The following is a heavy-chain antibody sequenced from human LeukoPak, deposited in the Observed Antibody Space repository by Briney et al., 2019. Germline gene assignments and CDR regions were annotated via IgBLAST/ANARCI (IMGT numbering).Heavy chain of an antibody. CDR2: ISYDGSNK. D-gene: IGHD4-17*01. CDR1: GFTFSSYA. V-gene: IGHV3-30-3*01. CDR3: ARAGMTTVTQDNYGMDV. Sequence: GRSLRLSCAASGFTFSSYAMHWVRQAPGKGLEWVAVISYDGSNKYYADSVKGRFTISRDNSKNTLYLQMNSLRAEDTAVYYCARAGMTTVTQDNYGMDVWGQGTTVTVSS. J-gene: IGHJ6*02.